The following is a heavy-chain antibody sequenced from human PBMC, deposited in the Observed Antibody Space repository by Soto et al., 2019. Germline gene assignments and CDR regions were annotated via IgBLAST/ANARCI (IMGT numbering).Heavy chain of an antibody. Sequence: PSETLSLTCTVSGGSISSYYWSWIRQPPGKGLEWIGYIYYSGSTNYNPSLKGRVTISVDTSKNQFSLKLSSVTAADTAVYYCARQPPAAAAAGRITYYYYMDVWGKGTTVTVSS. CDR1: GGSISSYY. J-gene: IGHJ6*03. CDR3: ARQPPAAAAAGRITYYYYMDV. CDR2: IYYSGST. D-gene: IGHD6-13*01. V-gene: IGHV4-59*08.